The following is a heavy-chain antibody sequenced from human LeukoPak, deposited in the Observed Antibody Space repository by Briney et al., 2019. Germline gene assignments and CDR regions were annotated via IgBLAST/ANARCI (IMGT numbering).Heavy chain of an antibody. CDR2: IYYSGNT. J-gene: IGHJ4*02. CDR1: GGSISSSSYY. CDR3: ALVMVVTSYIDC. D-gene: IGHD4-23*01. Sequence: SETLSLTCTVSGGSISSSSYYCAWIRQPPGKGLEWIGNIYYSGNTHYKPALKSRVTISVDTSNNQFSLKLSSVTAADTAVYYCALVMVVTSYIDCWGQGTLVTVSS. V-gene: IGHV4-39*01.